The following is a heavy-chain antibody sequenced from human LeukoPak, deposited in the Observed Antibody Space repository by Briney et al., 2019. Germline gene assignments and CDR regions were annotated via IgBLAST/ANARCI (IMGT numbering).Heavy chain of an antibody. J-gene: IGHJ4*02. CDR3: ARNGGRTRSGISWAGPDDY. D-gene: IGHD6-13*01. CDR2: IIPILGIA. V-gene: IGHV1-69*04. Sequence: ASVKVSCKASGGTFSGYAISWVRQAPGQGLEWMGRIIPILGIANYAQKFQGRVTITADKSTSTACMELSSLRSEDTAVYYCARNGGRTRSGISWAGPDDYWGQGTLVTVSS. CDR1: GGTFSGYA.